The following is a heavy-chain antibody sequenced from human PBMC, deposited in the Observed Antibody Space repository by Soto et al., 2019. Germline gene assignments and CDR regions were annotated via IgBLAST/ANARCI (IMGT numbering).Heavy chain of an antibody. CDR2: ISAYNGNT. CDR3: ARLGGYCSSTSCYGYYGMDV. Sequence: ASVKVSCKASGYSFTSYGISWVRQAPGQGLEWMGWISAYNGNTNYAQKLQGRVTMTTDTSTSTAYRELRRLRSDDTAVYYCARLGGYCSSTSCYGYYGMDVWGQGTTVTVSS. V-gene: IGHV1-18*01. J-gene: IGHJ6*02. CDR1: GYSFTSYG. D-gene: IGHD2-2*01.